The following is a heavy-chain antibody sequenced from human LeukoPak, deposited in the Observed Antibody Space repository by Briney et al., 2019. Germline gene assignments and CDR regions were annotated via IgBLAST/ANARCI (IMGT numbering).Heavy chain of an antibody. Sequence: ASVKVTCKGSVYTFTGYYMHWLRQPPAQGLEWMGLININSGGTNYAQKFQGRVTMTRDTSISTAYMELERLRSDGTAVYYGARERRSLQIKARYYCGMDVWGQGNTVTVSS. CDR3: ARERRSLQIKARYYCGMDV. J-gene: IGHJ6*02. CDR1: VYTFTGYY. CDR2: ININSGGT. D-gene: IGHD5-24*01. V-gene: IGHV1-2*02.